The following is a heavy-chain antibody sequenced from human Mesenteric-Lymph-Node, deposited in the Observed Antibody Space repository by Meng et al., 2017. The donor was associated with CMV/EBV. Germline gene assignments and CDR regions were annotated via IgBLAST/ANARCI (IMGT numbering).Heavy chain of an antibody. Sequence: SVKVSCKASGGTFSSYAISWVRQAPGQGLEWMGGIIPIFGPANSAQKFQGRVTITTDESTSTAYMELSSLRSEDTAVYYCASGVYYDSSGYYPIFDYWGQGTLVTVSS. D-gene: IGHD3-22*01. V-gene: IGHV1-69*05. CDR3: ASGVYYDSSGYYPIFDY. CDR1: GGTFSSYA. CDR2: IIPIFGPA. J-gene: IGHJ4*02.